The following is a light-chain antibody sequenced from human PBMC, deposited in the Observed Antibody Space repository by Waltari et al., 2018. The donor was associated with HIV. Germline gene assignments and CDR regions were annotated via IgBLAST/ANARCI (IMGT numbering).Light chain of an antibody. Sequence: DIVMTQSPLSLPVTPGEPASISCRSSQRLLPSDGNNYLEWYVQKPGQSPQLLIHLGSHRASGVPDRFSGSGSGTHFTLKITKVEAEDVGIFFCMQSLQTPTFGQGTRLDIK. CDR2: LGS. CDR1: QRLLPSDGNNY. J-gene: IGKJ5*01. V-gene: IGKV2-28*01. CDR3: MQSLQTPT.